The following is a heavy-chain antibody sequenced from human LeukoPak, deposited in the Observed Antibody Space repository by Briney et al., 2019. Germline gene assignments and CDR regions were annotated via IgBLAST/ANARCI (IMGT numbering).Heavy chain of an antibody. CDR2: ISYDGSNK. J-gene: IGHJ6*02. Sequence: GGSLRLSCAASGFTFSSYAMHWVRQAPGKGLEWVAVISYDGSNKYYADSMKGRFTISRDNSKNTLYLQMNSLRAEDTAVYYCARAVTTPLGENPYGMDVWGQGTTVTVSS. CDR3: ARAVTTPLGENPYGMDV. CDR1: GFTFSSYA. V-gene: IGHV3-30-3*01. D-gene: IGHD4-17*01.